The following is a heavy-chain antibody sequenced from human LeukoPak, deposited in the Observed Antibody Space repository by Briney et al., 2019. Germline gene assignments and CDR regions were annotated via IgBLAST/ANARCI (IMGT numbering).Heavy chain of an antibody. CDR2: ISGTGGST. V-gene: IGHV3-23*01. CDR1: GFTFSRYA. D-gene: IGHD6-19*01. J-gene: IGHJ4*02. CDR3: ARVGQGLVY. Sequence: PGGSLRLSCAASGFTFSRYAMRWVRQPPGKGLEWVSAISGTGGSTYYADFVKDRFTISRDNSQDTLHLQTKRLSREDTAVYYCARVGQGLVYWGQGTLVTVSS.